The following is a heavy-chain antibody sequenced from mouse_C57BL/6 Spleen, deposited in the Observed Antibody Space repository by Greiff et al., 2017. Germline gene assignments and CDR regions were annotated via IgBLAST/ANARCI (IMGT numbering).Heavy chain of an antibody. CDR3: ARNPPMDYYGSSYFDY. Sequence: EVKLMESGGGLVKPGGSLKLSCAASGFTFSDYGMHWVRQAPEKGLEWVAYISSGSSTIYYADTVKGRFTISRDNAKNTLFLQMTSLRSENTAMYYCARNPPMDYYGSSYFDYWGQGTTLTVSS. CDR1: GFTFSDYG. CDR2: ISSGSSTI. V-gene: IGHV5-17*01. J-gene: IGHJ2*01. D-gene: IGHD1-1*01.